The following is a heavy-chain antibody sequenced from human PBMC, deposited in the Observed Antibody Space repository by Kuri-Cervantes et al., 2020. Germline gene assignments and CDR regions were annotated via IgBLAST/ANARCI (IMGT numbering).Heavy chain of an antibody. CDR1: GFTFSSYA. CDR3: ARGRSGYDLKGNWFDP. D-gene: IGHD5-12*01. V-gene: IGHV3-30*07. CDR2: ISYDGSNK. J-gene: IGHJ5*02. Sequence: GESLKISCAASGFTFSSYAMHWVRQAPGKGLEWVAVISYDGSNKYYADSAKGRFTISRDNSKNTLYLQMNSLRAEDTAVYYCARGRSGYDLKGNWFDPWGQGTLVTVSS.